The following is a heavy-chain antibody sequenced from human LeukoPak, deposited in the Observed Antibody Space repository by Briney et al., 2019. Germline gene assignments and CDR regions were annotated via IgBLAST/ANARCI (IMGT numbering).Heavy chain of an antibody. J-gene: IGHJ4*02. CDR1: GFSFSGYN. V-gene: IGHV3-48*02. D-gene: IGHD3-10*01. CDR3: VMVRGVSFDY. CDR2: ISSSSTTV. Sequence: PGGSRRLSCAASGFSFSGYNMNWARQAPGKGLEWVSYISSSSTTVYYADSVKGRFTISRDNAKNSLYLQMNSLRDEDTAVYYCVMVRGVSFDYWGQGTLVTVSS.